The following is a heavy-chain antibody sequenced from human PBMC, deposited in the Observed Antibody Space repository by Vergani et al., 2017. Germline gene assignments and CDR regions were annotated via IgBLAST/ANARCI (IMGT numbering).Heavy chain of an antibody. CDR3: TTDELSKRGGDFDY. J-gene: IGHJ4*02. Sequence: EVQLVESGGGLVKPGGSLRLSCAASGFTFSNAWMSWVRQAPGKGLEWVGRIKSKTDGGTTDYAAPVKGRFTISRDDSKNTLYLQMNSLKTEDTAVYYCTTDELSKRGGDFDYWGQGTLVTVSS. V-gene: IGHV3-15*01. CDR2: IKSKTDGGTT. CDR1: GFTFSNAW. D-gene: IGHD1-26*01.